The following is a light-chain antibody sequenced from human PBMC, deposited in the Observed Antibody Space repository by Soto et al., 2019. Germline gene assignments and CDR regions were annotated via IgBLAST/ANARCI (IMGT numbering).Light chain of an antibody. V-gene: IGKV1-39*01. J-gene: IGKJ4*01. CDR1: QSISSD. CDR3: QQSNNYPLT. CDR2: GAP. Sequence: DIQMTQSPSSLSASVGDRVTITCRASQSISSDLNWYQQKPGEAPKLLVYGAPSLKSGVPSPFSGSGSGTEFTLTIISLQPEDFAPYYCQQSNNYPLTFGGGTQVEIK.